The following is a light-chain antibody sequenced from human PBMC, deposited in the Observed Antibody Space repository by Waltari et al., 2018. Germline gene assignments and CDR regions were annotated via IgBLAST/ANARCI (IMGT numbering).Light chain of an antibody. CDR1: HSISSW. J-gene: IGKJ3*01. CDR3: QQYNSYSYT. CDR2: KAS. Sequence: DVRVTQAPGTLSAWVGCGCPSACRASHSISSWLAWYQQKPGKAPKLLIYKASSLESGVPSRFSGSGSGTEFTLTISSLQPDDFATYYCQQYNSYSYTFGPGTKVDIK. V-gene: IGKV1-5*03.